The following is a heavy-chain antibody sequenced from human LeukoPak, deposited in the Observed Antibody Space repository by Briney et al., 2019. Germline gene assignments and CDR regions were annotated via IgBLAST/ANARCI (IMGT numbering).Heavy chain of an antibody. CDR3: TTDPATCSGGTRSDNY. V-gene: IGHV3-48*04. CDR2: ISSGSHTI. J-gene: IGHJ4*02. Sequence: GGSLRLSCEASGFTSNYYSMNWVRQAPGKGLEWVSYISSGSHTIYYGDSVKGRFTISRDNAKNSLFLQMRSLRAEDTAVYYCTTDPATCSGGTRSDNYWGQGTLVTVSS. D-gene: IGHD2-15*01. CDR1: GFTSNYYS.